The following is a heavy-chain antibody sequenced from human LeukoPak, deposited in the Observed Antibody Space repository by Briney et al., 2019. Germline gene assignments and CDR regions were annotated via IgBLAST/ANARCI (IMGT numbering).Heavy chain of an antibody. J-gene: IGHJ6*02. CDR3: ASLEMGRYDYSNYYGMDV. D-gene: IGHD4-11*01. CDR2: IIPIFGTA. CDR1: GGTFSSYA. Sequence: ASVKVSCKASGGTFSSYAISWVRQAPGQGLEWMGGIIPIFGTANYAQKFQGRVTITADESTSTAYMELSSLRSEDTAVYYCASLEMGRYDYSNYYGMDVWGQGTTVTVSS. V-gene: IGHV1-69*13.